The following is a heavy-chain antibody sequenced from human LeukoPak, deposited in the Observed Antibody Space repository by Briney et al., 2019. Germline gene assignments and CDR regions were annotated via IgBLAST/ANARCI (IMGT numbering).Heavy chain of an antibody. V-gene: IGHV1-69*05. CDR3: AREGGYSGYDYDY. CDR1: GGTFSSYA. D-gene: IGHD5-12*01. Sequence: SVKVSCKASGGTFSSYAISWVRQAPGQGLEWMGGIIPIFGTANYAQKFQGRVTITTGESTSTAYMELSSLRSEDTAVYYCAREGGYSGYDYDYWGQGTLVTVSS. CDR2: IIPIFGTA. J-gene: IGHJ4*02.